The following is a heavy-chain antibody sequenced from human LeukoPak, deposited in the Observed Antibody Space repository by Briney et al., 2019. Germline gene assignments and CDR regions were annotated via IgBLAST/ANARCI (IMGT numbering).Heavy chain of an antibody. CDR3: AKARYCSGGSCYFDY. CDR2: TIGSGGST. CDR1: GFTFSSYA. V-gene: IGHV3-23*01. D-gene: IGHD2-15*01. J-gene: IGHJ4*02. Sequence: GGSLRLSCAASGFTFSSYAMSWVRQAPGKGVEWVSGTIGSGGSTFYADSVKGRFTISRDNSNNTLYLQMNSLRAEDTAVYYCAKARYCSGGSCYFDYWGQGTLVTVSS.